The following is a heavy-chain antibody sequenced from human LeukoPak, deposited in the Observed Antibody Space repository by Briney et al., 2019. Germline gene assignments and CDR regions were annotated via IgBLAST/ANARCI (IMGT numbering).Heavy chain of an antibody. CDR3: ARVARVALAGNAFDI. CDR2: ISSSGSTI. D-gene: IGHD6-19*01. V-gene: IGHV3-48*03. CDR1: GFTFSSYE. Sequence: GGSLRLSCAASGFTFSSYEMNWVRQAPGKGLEWVSYISSSGSTIYYADSVKGRFTISRDNAKNSLYLQMNSLRAEDTAVYYCARVARVALAGNAFDIWGQGTMVTVSS. J-gene: IGHJ3*02.